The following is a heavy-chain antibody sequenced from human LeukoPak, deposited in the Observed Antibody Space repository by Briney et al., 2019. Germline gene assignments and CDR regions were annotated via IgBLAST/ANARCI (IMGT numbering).Heavy chain of an antibody. CDR2: IKQGGSEK. J-gene: IGHJ6*04. Sequence: GRSLGLSCSASGFSFSNYAMYWVRQAPGKGLEWVANIKQGGSEKYYVDSVKGRFTISRDNAKNSLYLQMNSLRAEDTAVYYCARDFGLRCSGGTCYSVYYYGMDVWGKGTTVTVSS. D-gene: IGHD2-15*01. CDR3: ARDFGLRCSGGTCYSVYYYGMDV. CDR1: GFSFSNYA. V-gene: IGHV3-7*03.